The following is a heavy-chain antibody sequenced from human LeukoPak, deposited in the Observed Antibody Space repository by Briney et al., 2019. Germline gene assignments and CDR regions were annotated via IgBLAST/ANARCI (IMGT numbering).Heavy chain of an antibody. J-gene: IGHJ6*03. CDR1: GGSLSSYY. CDR2: IYTSGST. CDR3: ARRRRVNSYYYMDV. D-gene: IGHD3-10*01. Sequence: PSETLSLACTVSGGSLSSYYWSWIRQPAGKGLEWIGRIYTSGSTNYNPSLRGRLTLSVDTSKNQFSLKLSSVTAADTAVYYCARRRRVNSYYYMDVWGKGTTVTVSS. V-gene: IGHV4-4*07.